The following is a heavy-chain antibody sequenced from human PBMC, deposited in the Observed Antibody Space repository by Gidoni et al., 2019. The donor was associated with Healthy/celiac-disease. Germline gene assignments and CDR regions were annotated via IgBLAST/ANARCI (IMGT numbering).Heavy chain of an antibody. CDR2: ISYDGGNN. CDR1: GFTFCGYA. V-gene: IGHV3-30-3*01. J-gene: IGHJ4*02. CDR3: ASAGVDLDY. D-gene: IGHD5-12*01. Sequence: VQLVACGGGVVQPGWSLRLSGAASGFTFCGYAMHWVRQAPGKGLEWVAVISYDGGNNYYADSVKGRFTISRDNSNTSLYLQMNCLRAEDTAVYYCASAGVDLDYWGQGTLVTVSS.